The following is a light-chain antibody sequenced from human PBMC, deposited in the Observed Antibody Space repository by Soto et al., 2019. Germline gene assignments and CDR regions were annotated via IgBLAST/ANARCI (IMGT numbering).Light chain of an antibody. CDR3: QQSYSTPPT. Sequence: DIQMTQSPSSLSASVGDRVTITCRASQSISSYLNWYQQKPGKAPKLLIYAASSLQSGVPSRFSGSGSGTDFTLTISSLQPEDFATYYCQQSYSTPPTFSQRTRLEIK. V-gene: IGKV1-39*01. J-gene: IGKJ5*01. CDR2: AAS. CDR1: QSISSY.